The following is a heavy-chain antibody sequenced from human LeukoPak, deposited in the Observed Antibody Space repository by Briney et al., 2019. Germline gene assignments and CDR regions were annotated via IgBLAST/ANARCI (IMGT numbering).Heavy chain of an antibody. CDR3: ARSPGIDFWSGYYTVHFDY. CDR1: GGTFSSYT. J-gene: IGHJ4*02. D-gene: IGHD3-3*01. V-gene: IGHV1-69*02. CDR2: IIPILGIA. Sequence: ASVKVSCKASGGTFSSYTISWVRQAPGQGLEWMGRIIPILGIANYAQKFQGRVTITADKSTSTAYMELSSLRSEDTAVYYCARSPGIDFWSGYYTVHFDYWGQGTLVTVSS.